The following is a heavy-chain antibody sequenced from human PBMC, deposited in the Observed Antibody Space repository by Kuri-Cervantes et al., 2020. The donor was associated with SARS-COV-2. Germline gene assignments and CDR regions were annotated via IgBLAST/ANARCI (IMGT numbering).Heavy chain of an antibody. V-gene: IGHV3-11*03. CDR3: ARHPYYDFWSGYTEYNWFDP. D-gene: IGHD3-3*01. CDR2: ISSSSSYT. J-gene: IGHJ5*02. Sequence: GESLKISCAASGFTFSDYYMSWIRQAPGKGLEWVLYISSSSSYTNYADSVKGRFTISRDNAKNSLYLQMNSLRAEDTAVYYCARHPYYDFWSGYTEYNWFDPWGQGTLVTVSS. CDR1: GFTFSDYY.